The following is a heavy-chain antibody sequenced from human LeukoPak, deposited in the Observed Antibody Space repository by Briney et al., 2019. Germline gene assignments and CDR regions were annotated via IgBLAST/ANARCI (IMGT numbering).Heavy chain of an antibody. V-gene: IGHV1-8*01. J-gene: IGHJ4*02. CDR2: MNPNSGNT. Sequence: ASVKVSCKASGYTFTSYDINWVRQAPGQGLEWMGWMNPNSGNTGYAQKFQGRVTMTRNTSISTAYMELSSLRSEDTAVYYCARTQNGYCSGGSCYPFDYWGQGTLVTVSS. CDR1: GYTFTSYD. D-gene: IGHD2-15*01. CDR3: ARTQNGYCSGGSCYPFDY.